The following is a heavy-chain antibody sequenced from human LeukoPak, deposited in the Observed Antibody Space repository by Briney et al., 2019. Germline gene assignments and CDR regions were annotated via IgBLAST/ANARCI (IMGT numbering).Heavy chain of an antibody. D-gene: IGHD5-24*01. V-gene: IGHV1-2*02. CDR2: IYPNSGAT. J-gene: IGHJ4*02. CDR3: ARVGGLQLFDY. Sequence: ASVKVSCKASGYTFTGYYMHWVRQAPGQGLEWMGYIYPNSGATKYAQKFQGRVTMTRDTSISTVYMELSSLRSEDTAVYYCARVGGLQLFDYWGQGTLVTVSS. CDR1: GYTFTGYY.